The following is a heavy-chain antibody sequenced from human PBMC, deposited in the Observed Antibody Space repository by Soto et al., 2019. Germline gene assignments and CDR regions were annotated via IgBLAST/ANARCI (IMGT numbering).Heavy chain of an antibody. CDR2: ISYDGVNK. D-gene: IGHD3-10*01. CDR1: GFTFSTYG. V-gene: IGHV3-30*03. CDR3: ARCMGFDGSGYAFFDS. Sequence: GGSLSLSCAASGFTFSTYGMHWVRQAPGKGLEWVAVISYDGVNKYYADSVKGRFTVSRDDAEKSLYLQMNSLRAEDTAIYYCARCMGFDGSGYAFFDSWGQGTQVTVSS. J-gene: IGHJ4*02.